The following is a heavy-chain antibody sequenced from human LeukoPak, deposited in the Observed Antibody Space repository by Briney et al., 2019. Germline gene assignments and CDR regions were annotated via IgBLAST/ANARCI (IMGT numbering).Heavy chain of an antibody. CDR2: INPNRGGT. Sequence: ASVKVSCKASGYTFTGYYMHWVRQAPGQGLEWMGWINPNRGGTNYAQKFQGRVTMTRDTPISTAYMELSRLRSDDTAVYYCARKPVTMIVVVVNDAFDIWGQGTMVAVSS. CDR1: GYTFTGYY. J-gene: IGHJ3*02. V-gene: IGHV1-2*02. CDR3: ARKPVTMIVVVVNDAFDI. D-gene: IGHD3-22*01.